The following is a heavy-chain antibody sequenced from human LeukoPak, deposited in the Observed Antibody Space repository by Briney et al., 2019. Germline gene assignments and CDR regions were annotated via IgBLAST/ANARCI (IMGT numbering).Heavy chain of an antibody. D-gene: IGHD2-15*01. Sequence: ASVKVSCKASGGTFSSYAISWVRQAPGKGLEWMGGFDPEDGETIYAQKFQGRVTMTEDTSTDTAYMELSNLRSEDTAVYYCATMSGLLYDYWGQGTLVIVSS. CDR3: ATMSGLLYDY. CDR1: GGTFSSYA. CDR2: FDPEDGET. J-gene: IGHJ4*02. V-gene: IGHV1-24*01.